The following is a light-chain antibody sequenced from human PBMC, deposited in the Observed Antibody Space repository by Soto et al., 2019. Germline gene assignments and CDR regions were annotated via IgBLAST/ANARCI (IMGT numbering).Light chain of an antibody. CDR3: QQRSDWPLT. V-gene: IGKV3-11*01. J-gene: IGKJ4*01. CDR2: DAS. CDR1: QSVSSY. Sequence: EIVLTQSPTTLSLSPGERATLSCRASQSVSSYFACYQQKPGPAPRLLIYDASTRAAGIPARFSGSGSGTDFAHPISSLAPEDFAVYCCQQRSDWPLTFGGGNKVEIK.